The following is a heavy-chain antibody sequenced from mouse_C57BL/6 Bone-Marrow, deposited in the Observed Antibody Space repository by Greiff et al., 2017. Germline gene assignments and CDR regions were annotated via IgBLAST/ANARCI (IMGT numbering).Heavy chain of an antibody. CDR3: AKHRGSSIDY. D-gene: IGHD1-1*01. CDR1: GFTFSSYG. CDR2: ISSGGSYT. J-gene: IGHJ2*01. Sequence: EVKVVESGGDLVKPGGSLKLSCAASGFTFSSYGMSWVRQTPDKRLEWVATISSGGSYTYYPDSVKGRFTISRDNAKNTLYLQMSSLKSEDTAMYYCAKHRGSSIDYWGRGTTLTVSS. V-gene: IGHV5-6*01.